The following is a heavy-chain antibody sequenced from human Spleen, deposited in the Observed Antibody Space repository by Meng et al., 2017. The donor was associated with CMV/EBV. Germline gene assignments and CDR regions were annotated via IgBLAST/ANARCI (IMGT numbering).Heavy chain of an antibody. D-gene: IGHD1-14*01. J-gene: IGHJ3*02. CDR3: ASRRNNDAFDI. CDR1: GYTFTSYD. Sequence: ASVKVSCKASGYTFTSYDINWVRQATGQGLEWMGWINPNSGGTNYAQKFQGRVTMTRDTSISTAYMELSRLRSDDTAVYYCASRRNNDAFDIWGQGTMVTVSS. CDR2: INPNSGGT. V-gene: IGHV1-2*02.